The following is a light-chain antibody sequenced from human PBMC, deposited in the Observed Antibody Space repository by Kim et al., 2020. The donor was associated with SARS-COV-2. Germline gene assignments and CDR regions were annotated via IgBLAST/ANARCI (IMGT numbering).Light chain of an antibody. CDR3: QQSNDWPPLT. CDR2: DAT. Sequence: SPGERATLPCRASQTINNKLVWYQQKPGQAPRLLIYDATTMATGVPARFIGSGSETDFTLTISSLQSEDFAVYYCQQSNDWPPLTFGQGTKVDIK. CDR1: QTINNK. J-gene: IGKJ1*01. V-gene: IGKV3-15*01.